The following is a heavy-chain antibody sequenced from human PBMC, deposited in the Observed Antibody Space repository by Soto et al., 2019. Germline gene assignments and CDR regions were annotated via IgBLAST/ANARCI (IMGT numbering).Heavy chain of an antibody. CDR3: ARKGILTGSGMDV. J-gene: IGHJ6*02. D-gene: IGHD3-9*01. CDR2: INTYNGNT. Sequence: ASVKVSCKASGYTFTNYGISWVRQAPGQGLEWMGWINTYNGNTNHAQKLQGRVTMTTDTSTSTAYMELRSLRSDDTAVYYCARKGILTGSGMDVWGQGTTVTVSS. V-gene: IGHV1-18*01. CDR1: GYTFTNYG.